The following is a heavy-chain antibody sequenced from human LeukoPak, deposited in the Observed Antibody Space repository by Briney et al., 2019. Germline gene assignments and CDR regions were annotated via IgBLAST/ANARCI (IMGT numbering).Heavy chain of an antibody. CDR1: GFTVSSSY. D-gene: IGHD5-12*01. Sequence: GGSLRLSCAASGFTVSSSYMSWVRQAPGKGLEWVSVIYSGGSTYYADSVKGRFTISRDNAKNSLFLEMNSLRAEDTAVYYCARDEVATISDYWGQGALVTVSS. V-gene: IGHV3-53*01. CDR2: IYSGGST. J-gene: IGHJ4*02. CDR3: ARDEVATISDY.